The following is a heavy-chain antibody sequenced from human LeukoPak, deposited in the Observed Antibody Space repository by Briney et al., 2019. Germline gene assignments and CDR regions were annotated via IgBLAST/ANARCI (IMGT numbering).Heavy chain of an antibody. CDR2: MNPHSGNT. CDR1: GYTFTNYD. V-gene: IGHV1-8*01. J-gene: IGHJ5*02. CDR3: ARLSSHYGDYKVDP. D-gene: IGHD4-17*01. Sequence: GASVKVSCKASGYTFTNYDINWVRQATGQGLEWMGWMNPHSGNTGYAQKFQGRVTMTRSTSISTAYMELSSLRSEDTAVYYCARLSSHYGDYKVDPWGQGTLVTVSS.